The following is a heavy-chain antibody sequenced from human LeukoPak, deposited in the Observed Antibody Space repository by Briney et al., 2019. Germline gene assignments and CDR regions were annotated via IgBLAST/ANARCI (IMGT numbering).Heavy chain of an antibody. Sequence: SETLSLTCTVSGGSIKDYYWGWIRQSAGKGLEWIGRIYTTGSTNYNPSLKSRVTMSIDTSRNQFSLKLSSVTAADTAVYYCARVGISSIYYYGMDVWGQGTTVTVSS. CDR2: IYTTGST. J-gene: IGHJ6*02. CDR1: GGSIKDYY. CDR3: ARVGISSIYYYGMDV. V-gene: IGHV4-4*07. D-gene: IGHD6-6*01.